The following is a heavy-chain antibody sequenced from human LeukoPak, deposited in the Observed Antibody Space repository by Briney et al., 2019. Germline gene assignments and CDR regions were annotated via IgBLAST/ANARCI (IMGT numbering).Heavy chain of an antibody. CDR1: GGTFSSYA. Sequence: SVKVSCKASGGTFSSYAISWVRQAPGQGLEWMGGIIPIFGTANYAQKFQGRVTITADESTSTAYMELSSLRSEDTAVYYCARVGCSGGSCYSGVGYWGQGTLVTVSS. CDR3: ARVGCSGGSCYSGVGY. CDR2: IIPIFGTA. D-gene: IGHD2-15*01. J-gene: IGHJ4*02. V-gene: IGHV1-69*13.